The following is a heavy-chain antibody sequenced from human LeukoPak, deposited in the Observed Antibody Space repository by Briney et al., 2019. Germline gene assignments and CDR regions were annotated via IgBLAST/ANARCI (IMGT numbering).Heavy chain of an antibody. CDR2: IYYSGST. CDR3: ARRNYDFWSGYKYYFDY. V-gene: IGHV4-59*08. J-gene: IGHJ4*02. D-gene: IGHD3-3*01. CDR1: GGSISSYY. Sequence: SETVSLTCTVSGGSISSYYWSWIRQPPGKGLEWIGYIYYSGSTNYNPSLKNRVTISVDTSKNQFSLKLSSVTAADTAVYYCARRNYDFWSGYKYYFDYWGQGTLVTVPP.